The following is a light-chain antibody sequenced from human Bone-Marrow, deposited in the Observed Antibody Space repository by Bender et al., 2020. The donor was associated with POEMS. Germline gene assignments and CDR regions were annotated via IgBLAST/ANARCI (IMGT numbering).Light chain of an antibody. CDR1: SSNIGSNY. J-gene: IGLJ3*02. CDR3: AAWDDSLSAVV. V-gene: IGLV1-47*01. CDR2: KSN. Sequence: SVLTQAPSASGTPGQRVTISCSGSSSNIGSNYIYWYQQLPGPAPKLLLYKSNQRPSGVPERFSGSKSGTSASLAISGLRSEDEANYYCAAWDDSLSAVVFGGGTKVTVL.